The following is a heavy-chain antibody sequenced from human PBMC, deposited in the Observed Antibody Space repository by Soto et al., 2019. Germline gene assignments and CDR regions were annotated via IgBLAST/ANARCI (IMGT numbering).Heavy chain of an antibody. CDR3: AQSTTVTTKPIDY. CDR2: ISGSGGST. Sequence: EVQLLESGGGLVQPGGSLRLSCAASGFTFSSYAMSWVRQAPGKGLEWVSAISGSGGSTYYADSVKARFTISRDNSKNTLYLQMNSLRAEDTAVYYCAQSTTVTTKPIDYWGQGSLVTVSS. V-gene: IGHV3-23*01. D-gene: IGHD4-17*01. CDR1: GFTFSSYA. J-gene: IGHJ4*02.